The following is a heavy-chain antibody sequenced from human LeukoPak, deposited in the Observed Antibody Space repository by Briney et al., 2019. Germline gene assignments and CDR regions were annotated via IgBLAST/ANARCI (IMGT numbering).Heavy chain of an antibody. V-gene: IGHV3-30-3*01. CDR3: ARQLRFLEWLIVGAFDI. Sequence: PGGSLRLSCAASGFTFSSYAMPWVRQAPGKGLEWVAVISYDGSNKYYADSVKGRFTISRDNSKNTLYLKMNSLRSEDTAVYYCARQLRFLEWLIVGAFDIWGQGTMVTVSS. CDR1: GFTFSSYA. J-gene: IGHJ3*02. CDR2: ISYDGSNK. D-gene: IGHD3-3*01.